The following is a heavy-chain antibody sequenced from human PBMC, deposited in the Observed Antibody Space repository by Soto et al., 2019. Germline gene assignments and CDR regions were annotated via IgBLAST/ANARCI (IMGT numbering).Heavy chain of an antibody. CDR1: GYLISSGYY. CDR3: ARDLSTGYDSYYFYY. D-gene: IGHD3-22*01. V-gene: IGHV4-38-2*02. CDR2: INYSGRT. Sequence: SETLSLTCSVSGYLISSGYYWGWIRQTPGKGLEWLGCINYSGRTYYNPSLKSRVSTSVDLSKNQFSLNLRSVTAADTAVYFCARDLSTGYDSYYFYYWGQGTLVTVSS. J-gene: IGHJ4*02.